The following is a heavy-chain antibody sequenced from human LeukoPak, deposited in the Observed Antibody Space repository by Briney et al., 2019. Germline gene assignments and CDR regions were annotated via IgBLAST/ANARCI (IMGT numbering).Heavy chain of an antibody. J-gene: IGHJ6*03. CDR1: GFTFSSYA. Sequence: GGSLRLSCAASGFTFSSYAMSWVRQAPGKGLEWVSYISSSGSTIYYADSVKGRSTISRDNAKNSLYLQMNSLRAEDTAVYYCARTRFPYYRLTGVEYYYMDVWGKGTTVTVSS. CDR2: ISSSGSTI. D-gene: IGHD7-27*01. CDR3: ARTRFPYYRLTGVEYYYMDV. V-gene: IGHV3-48*04.